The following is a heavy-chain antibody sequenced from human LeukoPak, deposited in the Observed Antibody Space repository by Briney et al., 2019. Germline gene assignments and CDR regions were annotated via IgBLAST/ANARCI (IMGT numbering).Heavy chain of an antibody. V-gene: IGHV1-69*05. Sequence: ASVKVSCKASGYTFTNYYMHWVRQAPGQGLEWMGGIIPIFGTANYAQKFQGRVTITTDESTSTAYMELSSLRSEDTAVYYCARAFEYSSSYFDYWGQGTLVTVSS. D-gene: IGHD6-6*01. CDR3: ARAFEYSSSYFDY. CDR1: GYTFTNYY. J-gene: IGHJ4*02. CDR2: IIPIFGTA.